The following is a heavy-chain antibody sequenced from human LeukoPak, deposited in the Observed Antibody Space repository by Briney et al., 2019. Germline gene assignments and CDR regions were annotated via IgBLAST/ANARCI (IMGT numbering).Heavy chain of an antibody. J-gene: IGHJ4*02. D-gene: IGHD4-17*01. CDR3: ARGSFGDYPY. Sequence: SETLSLTCTVSGGSISSYYWSWIRQPPGKGLEWIGYIYYSGSTNYNPSLKSRVTVSVDTSKNQFSLKLSSVTAADTAVYYCARGSFGDYPYWGQGTLVTVSS. CDR1: GGSISSYY. V-gene: IGHV4-59*01. CDR2: IYYSGST.